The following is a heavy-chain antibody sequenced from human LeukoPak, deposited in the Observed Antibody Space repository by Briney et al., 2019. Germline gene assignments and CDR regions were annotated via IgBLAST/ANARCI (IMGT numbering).Heavy chain of an antibody. V-gene: IGHV3-7*03. CDR1: GFTFSNYW. D-gene: IGHD3-10*01. CDR2: IREDGNEI. J-gene: IGHJ4*02. CDR3: AKWGVNGGFDY. Sequence: PGGSLRLSCAASGFTFSNYWLSWVRQAPGKGLEWVANIREDGNEIYYMDSVKGRFTISRDNARNSLSLQMNSLRAEDTAVYYCAKWGVNGGFDYWGQGTLVTVSS.